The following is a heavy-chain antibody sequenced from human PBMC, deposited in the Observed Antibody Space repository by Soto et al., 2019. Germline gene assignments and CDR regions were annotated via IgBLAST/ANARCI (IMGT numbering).Heavy chain of an antibody. V-gene: IGHV4-34*01. Sequence: LSLTCAVYGGSFSGYYWSWIRQPPGKGLEWIGEINHSGSTNYNPSLKSRVTISVDTSKNQFSLKLSSVTAADTAVYYCASVLQPLIGYYYYMDVWGKGTTVTVSS. CDR3: ASVLQPLIGYYYYMDV. CDR1: GGSFSGYY. CDR2: INHSGST. J-gene: IGHJ6*03. D-gene: IGHD4-4*01.